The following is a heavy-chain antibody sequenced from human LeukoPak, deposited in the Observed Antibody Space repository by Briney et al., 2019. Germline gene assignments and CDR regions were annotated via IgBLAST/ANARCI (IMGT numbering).Heavy chain of an antibody. D-gene: IGHD2-21*01. V-gene: IGHV1-3*01. CDR3: ARDDCGDTCYPGGY. Sequence: ASVKVSCKASGYTFTKYVVHWVRQAPGQRPECMGWINAGNGDTRYSQSFQDRVTITRDTSANTAYMELSSLTSEDTALYYCARDDCGDTCYPGGYWGQGTLVTVSS. CDR2: INAGNGDT. CDR1: GYTFTKYV. J-gene: IGHJ4*02.